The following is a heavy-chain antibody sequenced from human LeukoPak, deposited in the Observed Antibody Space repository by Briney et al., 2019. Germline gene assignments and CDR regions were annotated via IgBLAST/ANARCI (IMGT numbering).Heavy chain of an antibody. CDR1: GGSFSCYD. CDR3: ACMIVDNWCDP. D-gene: IGHD3-22*01. Sequence: SETLSLTCAVYGGSFSCYDWSWIRQPPGKGLEWIGEITHSGSTNYNPSLKSRVTISVDTSNNQFSLKLSSVTAADTAVYYCACMIVDNWCDPWGQGTLVTVSS. V-gene: IGHV4-34*01. J-gene: IGHJ5*02. CDR2: ITHSGST.